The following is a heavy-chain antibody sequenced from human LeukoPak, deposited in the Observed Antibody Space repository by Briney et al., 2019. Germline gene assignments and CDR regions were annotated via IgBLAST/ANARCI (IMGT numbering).Heavy chain of an antibody. V-gene: IGHV3-53*01. CDR1: GFTVDSNY. CDR3: ARGDDSGYYDYFDY. D-gene: IGHD3-22*01. CDR2: IYTGGNT. J-gene: IGHJ4*02. Sequence: GGSLRLSCAASGFTVDSNYLSWVRQAPGEGLEWVSTIYTGGNTYYAASVKGRFTISRDFSKNTVFLHMNSLRAEDTAMYYCARGDDSGYYDYFDYWGQGAPVTVSS.